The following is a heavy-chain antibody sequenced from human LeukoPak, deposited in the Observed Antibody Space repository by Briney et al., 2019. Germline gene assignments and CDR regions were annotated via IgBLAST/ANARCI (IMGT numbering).Heavy chain of an antibody. J-gene: IGHJ6*03. D-gene: IGHD5-12*01. CDR2: IYYRGTT. Sequence: PSETLSLTCTVSGGSISSYYWGWIRQPPGKGLEWIGSIYYRGTTYYNPSLKSRVTISVDTSKNQLSLKLSSVTAADTAVYYCARDHSGWHSKGYYYMDVWGKGTTVTVSS. CDR3: ARDHSGWHSKGYYYMDV. V-gene: IGHV4-39*07. CDR1: GGSISSYY.